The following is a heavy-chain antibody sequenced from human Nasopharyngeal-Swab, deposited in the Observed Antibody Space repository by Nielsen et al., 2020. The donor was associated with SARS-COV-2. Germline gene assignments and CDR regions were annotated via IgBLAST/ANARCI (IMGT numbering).Heavy chain of an antibody. Sequence: GESLKISCAASGFTFSSYGMHWVRQAPGKGLEWVAFTRYDGSNKYYADSVEGRFTISRDNSKNTLYLQMNSLRAEDTAVYYCAKDLGYCSSTSCAAGSFDYWGQGTLVTVSS. CDR3: AKDLGYCSSTSCAAGSFDY. D-gene: IGHD2-2*01. CDR1: GFTFSSYG. J-gene: IGHJ4*02. CDR2: TRYDGSNK. V-gene: IGHV3-30*02.